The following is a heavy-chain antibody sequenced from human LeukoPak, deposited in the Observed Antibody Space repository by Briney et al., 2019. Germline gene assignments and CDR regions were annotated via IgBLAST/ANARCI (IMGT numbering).Heavy chain of an antibody. CDR1: GFTVSSSY. V-gene: IGHV3-53*01. D-gene: IGHD1-14*01. Sequence: PGGSLRLSCAASGFTVSSSYMSWVRQAPGKGLEWVSVIYSGGRTDYTDSVKGRFTISRDKSKNTLYLQMNGLRVEDTAVYYCAREPGTTHDYWGQGTLVTVFS. CDR3: AREPGTTHDY. J-gene: IGHJ4*02. CDR2: IYSGGRT.